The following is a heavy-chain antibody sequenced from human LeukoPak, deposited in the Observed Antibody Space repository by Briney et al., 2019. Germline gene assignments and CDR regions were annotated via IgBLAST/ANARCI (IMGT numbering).Heavy chain of an antibody. J-gene: IGHJ6*03. V-gene: IGHV4-39*07. D-gene: IGHD3-16*01. Sequence: SETLSLTCTVSSGSISTSNYYWGWVRQPPGKALEWIGNIFYSGSTYYSPSLKSRVTISLDTSRNQFSLKLNSVTAADTAVYYCARGPSRWPARRGSYYMDVWGKGTTVTVSS. CDR1: SGSISTSNYY. CDR3: ARGPSRWPARRGSYYMDV. CDR2: IFYSGST.